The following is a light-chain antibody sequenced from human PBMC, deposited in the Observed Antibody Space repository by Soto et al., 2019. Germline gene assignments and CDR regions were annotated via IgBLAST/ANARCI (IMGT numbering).Light chain of an antibody. CDR3: QSYDSSLSGPYV. CDR1: SSNIGAGYD. CDR2: GNS. Sequence: QSVLKQPPSVSGAPGQRVTISCPGSSSNIGAGYDVHWYQQLPGTAPKLLIYGNSNRPSGVPDRFSGSKSGTSASLAITGLQAEDEADYYCQSYDSSLSGPYVFGTGTKVTVL. J-gene: IGLJ1*01. V-gene: IGLV1-40*01.